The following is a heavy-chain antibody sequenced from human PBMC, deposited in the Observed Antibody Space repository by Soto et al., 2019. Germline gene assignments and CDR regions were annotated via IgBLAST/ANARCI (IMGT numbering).Heavy chain of an antibody. CDR3: AIMYRSGWGGDLGY. J-gene: IGHJ4*02. CDR1: GDTFSSYA. D-gene: IGHD6-19*01. V-gene: IGHV1-69*12. Sequence: QVQLVQSGAEVKKPGSSVKVSCKASGDTFSSYAITWVRQAPGQGLEWMGGVIPMFGTPNYAQKFQDRVTITADDSTNTAYMERSSLRSDDTAVDYCAIMYRSGWGGDLGYWGQGTLVTVSS. CDR2: VIPMFGTP.